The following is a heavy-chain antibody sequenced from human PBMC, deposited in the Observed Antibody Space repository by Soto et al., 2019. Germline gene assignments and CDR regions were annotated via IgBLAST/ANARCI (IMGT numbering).Heavy chain of an antibody. D-gene: IGHD3-22*01. CDR1: GCXFSSYV. V-gene: IGHV3-33*01. J-gene: IGHJ4*02. Sequence: XLRLSWASSGCXFSSYVVRWVRHAPGKGLEWVAVIWYDGSNKYYADSVKGRFKIYRENSKNTLYLQMNSLRAEDTAVYYCERDGSRRYYDSSGYYPGHWGQGTLGTVSS. CDR3: ERDGSRRYYDSSGYYPGH. CDR2: IWYDGSNK.